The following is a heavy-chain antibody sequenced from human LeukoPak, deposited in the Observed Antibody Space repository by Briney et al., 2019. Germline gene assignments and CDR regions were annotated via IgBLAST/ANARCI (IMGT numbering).Heavy chain of an antibody. CDR3: AKDSYYDSSGYPDY. Sequence: SGGSLRLSCAASGFTFDDYAMHWVRQAPGKGLEWVSGISWNSGSIGHADSVKGRFTISRDNAKNSLYLQMNSLRAEDTALYYCAKDSYYDSSGYPDYWGQGTLVTVSS. CDR1: GFTFDDYA. CDR2: ISWNSGSI. J-gene: IGHJ4*02. D-gene: IGHD3-22*01. V-gene: IGHV3-9*01.